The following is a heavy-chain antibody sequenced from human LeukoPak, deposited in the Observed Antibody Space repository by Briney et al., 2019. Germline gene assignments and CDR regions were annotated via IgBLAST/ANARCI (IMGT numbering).Heavy chain of an antibody. V-gene: IGHV4-30-4*01. D-gene: IGHD2-21*01. CDR2: IYCSGST. CDR3: ATDTVASSDAFDI. J-gene: IGHJ3*02. Sequence: SETLSLTCTVSGGSICSGDYYWSWIRQPPGKGLEWIGYIYCSGSTYYNPSLKSRVTMSVDTSKNQFSLNLRSVTAADTAVYYCATDTVASSDAFDIWGQGTMVTVSS. CDR1: GGSICSGDYY.